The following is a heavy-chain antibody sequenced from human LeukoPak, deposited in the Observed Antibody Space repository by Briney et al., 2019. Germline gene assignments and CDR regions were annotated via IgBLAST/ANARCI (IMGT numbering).Heavy chain of an antibody. CDR1: GFTFSSYN. D-gene: IGHD2-2*01. Sequence: PGGSLRLSCAASGFTFSSYNMDWVRQAPGKGLEWVSFIDSSSRYIYQADSVKGRFTISRDNAKSSVFLQMNSLRAEDAAVYYCPRVGGHCTSTSCPPPDYWGQGTLVTVSS. CDR2: IDSSSRYI. J-gene: IGHJ4*02. V-gene: IGHV3-21*01. CDR3: PRVGGHCTSTSCPPPDY.